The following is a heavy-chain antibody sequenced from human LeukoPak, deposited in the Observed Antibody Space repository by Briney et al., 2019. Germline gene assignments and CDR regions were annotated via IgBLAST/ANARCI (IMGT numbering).Heavy chain of an antibody. J-gene: IGHJ4*02. CDR3: AKVWYDTTQNGDYFDY. V-gene: IGHV3-30*02. CDR2: IRYDGSNK. CDR1: GFTFSSYG. D-gene: IGHD2-15*01. Sequence: GGSLRLSCAASGFTFSSYGMHWVRQAPGKGLEWVAFIRYDGSNKYYADSVKGRFTISRDNSKNTLYLQMNSLRAEDTAVYYCAKVWYDTTQNGDYFDYWGQGTLVTVSS.